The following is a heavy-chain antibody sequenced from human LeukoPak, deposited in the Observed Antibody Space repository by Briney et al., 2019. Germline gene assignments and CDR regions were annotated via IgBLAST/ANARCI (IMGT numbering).Heavy chain of an antibody. Sequence: GGSLRLSCAGSGFALKSYSLSWVRQAPGKGLEWVSVIYSGGSTYSADSVKGRFTISRDNSKNTLYLQMNSLRAEDTAVYYCAREGQYGDYVDYWGQGTLVTVSS. V-gene: IGHV3-53*01. CDR3: AREGQYGDYVDY. J-gene: IGHJ4*02. CDR1: GFALKSYS. CDR2: IYSGGST. D-gene: IGHD4-17*01.